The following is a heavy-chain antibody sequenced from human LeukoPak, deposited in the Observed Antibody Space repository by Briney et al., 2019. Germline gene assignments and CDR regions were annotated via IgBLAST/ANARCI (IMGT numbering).Heavy chain of an antibody. J-gene: IGHJ6*03. Sequence: PSETLTLTCTLSGGSISSYYWSWIRQPPGKGLEWIGYIYTSGSTNYNPSLKSRVTISVDTSKNQFSLKLSSVTAADTAVYYCARVPNTIYYYYMDVCGKGTTVTVSS. D-gene: IGHD4/OR15-4a*01. V-gene: IGHV4-4*09. CDR2: IYTSGST. CDR1: GGSISSYY. CDR3: ARVPNTIYYYYMDV.